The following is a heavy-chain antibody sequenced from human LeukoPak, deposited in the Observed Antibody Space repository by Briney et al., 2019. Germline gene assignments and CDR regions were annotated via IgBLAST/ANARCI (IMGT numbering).Heavy chain of an antibody. CDR1: GFTFSSYG. Sequence: GGTLRLSCAASGFTFSSYGMNWVRQAPGKGLEWVSGITGRGESTYYADSVKGRFTISRDNSKNTLYLQMNSLRAGDTAIYYCAKDRRLASFDYGGQGTLVTVSS. J-gene: IGHJ4*02. V-gene: IGHV3-23*01. D-gene: IGHD6-25*01. CDR2: ITGRGEST. CDR3: AKDRRLASFDY.